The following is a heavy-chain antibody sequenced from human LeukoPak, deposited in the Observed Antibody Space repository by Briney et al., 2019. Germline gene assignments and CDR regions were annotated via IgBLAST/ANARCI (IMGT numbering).Heavy chain of an antibody. CDR3: ARGDFWSGLSHYYGMDV. CDR2: ISETGRT. V-gene: IGHV4-59*11. Sequence: SQTLSLTCTVSGASISSHYWSWIRQSPGKGLEWIAYISETGRTNYNPSLKSRVTISVDTSKNQFSLKLSSVTAADTAVYYCARGDFWSGLSHYYGMDVWGQGTTVTVSS. D-gene: IGHD3-3*01. CDR1: GASISSHY. J-gene: IGHJ6*02.